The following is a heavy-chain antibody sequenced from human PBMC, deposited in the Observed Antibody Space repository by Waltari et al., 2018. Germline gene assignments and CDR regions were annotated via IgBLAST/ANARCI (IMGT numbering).Heavy chain of an antibody. V-gene: IGHV4-59*01. Sequence: QVQLQESGPGLVKPSETLSLTCTVSGGSLSSYYWSWIRPPPGKGLEWIGYIYYSGSTNYNPSLKSRVTISVDTSKNQFSLKLSSVTAADTAVYYCARDGIAVAGFDYWGQGTLVTVSS. CDR2: IYYSGST. D-gene: IGHD6-19*01. CDR3: ARDGIAVAGFDY. CDR1: GGSLSSYY. J-gene: IGHJ4*02.